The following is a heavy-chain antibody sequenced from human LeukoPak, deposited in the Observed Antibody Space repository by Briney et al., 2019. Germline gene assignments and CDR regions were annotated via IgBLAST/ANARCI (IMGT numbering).Heavy chain of an antibody. CDR2: ISYDGSNK. D-gene: IGHD6-13*01. CDR1: GFTFSSYG. V-gene: IGHV3-30*18. J-gene: IGHJ6*02. Sequence: GRSLRLSCAASGFTFSSYGMHWVRQAPGKGLEWVAVISYDGSNKYNADSVKGRFTTSRDNSKNTLYLQMNSLRAEDTAVYYCAKGLHISSWYSYYYYGMDVWGQGTTVTVSS. CDR3: AKGLHISSWYSYYYYGMDV.